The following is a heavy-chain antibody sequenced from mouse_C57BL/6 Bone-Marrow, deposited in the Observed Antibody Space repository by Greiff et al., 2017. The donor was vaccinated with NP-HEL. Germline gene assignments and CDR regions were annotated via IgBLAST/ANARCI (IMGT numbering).Heavy chain of an antibody. D-gene: IGHD1-1*01. J-gene: IGHJ3*01. CDR3: ARGLIYYYGSSP. V-gene: IGHV1-64*01. CDR1: GYTFTSYW. Sequence: VQLQQSGAELVKPGASVKLSCKASGYTFTSYWMHWVKQRPGQGLEWIGMIHPNSGSTNYNEKFKSKATLTVDKSSSTAYMQRSSLTSEDSAVYYCARGLIYYYGSSPWGQGTLVTVSA. CDR2: IHPNSGST.